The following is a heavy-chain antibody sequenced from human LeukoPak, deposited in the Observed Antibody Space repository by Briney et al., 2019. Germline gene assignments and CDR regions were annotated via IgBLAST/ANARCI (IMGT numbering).Heavy chain of an antibody. V-gene: IGHV4-34*01. D-gene: IGHD2-2*01. Sequence: SETLSLTCAVYGGSFSGYYWSWIRQPPGKGPEWIGEINHSGSTNYNPSLKSRVTISVDTSKNQFSLKLSSVTAADTAVYYCARECLGYCSSTSSRGFDYWGQGTLVTVSS. CDR2: INHSGST. CDR3: ARECLGYCSSTSSRGFDY. J-gene: IGHJ4*02. CDR1: GGSFSGYY.